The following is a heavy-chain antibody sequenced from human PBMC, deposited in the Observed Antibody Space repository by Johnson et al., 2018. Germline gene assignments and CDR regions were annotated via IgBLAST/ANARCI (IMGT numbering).Heavy chain of an antibody. J-gene: IGHJ5*02. CDR1: GYTLTDLS. CDR3: ATDRFLEDWFDP. V-gene: IGHV1-24*01. D-gene: IGHD3-3*01. Sequence: QVRLVESGAEVKKPGASVKVSCKVSGYTLTDLSIHWVRQAPGKGLEWMGGSDPEDGETVYAQKFQGRVTMTEDTSTDIAYMDLSSLRSEDTAVYYCATDRFLEDWFDPWGQGTLVTVSS. CDR2: SDPEDGET.